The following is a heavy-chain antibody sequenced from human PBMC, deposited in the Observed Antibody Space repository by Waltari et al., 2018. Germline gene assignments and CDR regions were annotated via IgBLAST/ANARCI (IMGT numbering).Heavy chain of an antibody. Sequence: QVQLVQSGAEVKKPGASVKVSCKASGYTFTSYYMHWVRQAPGQGLEWMGIINPSGGSTSYAQEFQGRVTMTRDTSTSTVYMELSSLRSEDTAVYYCARVADYDFWSGYGRNWFDPWGQGTLVTVSS. J-gene: IGHJ5*02. CDR2: INPSGGST. CDR1: GYTFTSYY. D-gene: IGHD3-3*01. V-gene: IGHV1-46*01. CDR3: ARVADYDFWSGYGRNWFDP.